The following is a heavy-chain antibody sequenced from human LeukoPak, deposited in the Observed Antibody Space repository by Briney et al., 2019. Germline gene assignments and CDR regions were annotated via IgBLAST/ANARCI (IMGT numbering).Heavy chain of an antibody. CDR2: IIPIFGTA. V-gene: IGHV1-69*13. CDR3: ARDGGVVVTLGREFDP. D-gene: IGHD2-21*02. Sequence: ASVKVSCKASGGTSSSYAISWVRQAPGQGLEWMGGIIPIFGTANYAQKFQGRVTITADESTSTAYMELSSLRSEDTAVYYCARDGGVVVTLGREFDPWGREPWSPSPQ. CDR1: GGTSSSYA. J-gene: IGHJ5*02.